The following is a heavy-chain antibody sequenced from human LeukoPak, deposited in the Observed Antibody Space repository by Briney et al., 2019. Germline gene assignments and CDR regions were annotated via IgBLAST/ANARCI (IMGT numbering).Heavy chain of an antibody. CDR3: ARRVGTGYSSDY. D-gene: IGHD6-13*01. J-gene: IGHJ4*02. V-gene: IGHV4-39*01. Sequence: SETLSLTCTVSGGSISSSSYYWGWIRQPPGKGLEWIGSIYYSGSTYYNPSLKSRVTISVDTSKNQFPLKLSSVTAADTAVYYCARRVGTGYSSDYWGQGTLVTVSS. CDR2: IYYSGST. CDR1: GGSISSSSYY.